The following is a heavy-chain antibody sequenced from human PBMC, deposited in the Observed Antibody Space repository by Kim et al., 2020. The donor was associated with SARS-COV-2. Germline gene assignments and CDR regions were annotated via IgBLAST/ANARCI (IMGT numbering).Heavy chain of an antibody. CDR3: ASGYSGYDSFNWFDP. CDR1: GYTFTSYA. Sequence: ASVKVSCKASGYTFTSYAMHWVRQAPGQRLEWMGWINAGNGNTKYSQKFQGRVTITRDTSASTAYMELSSLRSEDTAVYYCASGYSGYDSFNWFDPWGQGTLVTVSS. J-gene: IGHJ5*02. D-gene: IGHD5-12*01. CDR2: INAGNGNT. V-gene: IGHV1-3*01.